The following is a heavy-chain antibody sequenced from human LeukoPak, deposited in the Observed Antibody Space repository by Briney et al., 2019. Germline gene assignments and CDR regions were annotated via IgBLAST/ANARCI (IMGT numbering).Heavy chain of an antibody. Sequence: PSETLSLTCAVYGGSFSGYYWSWIRQPPGKGLEWIGEINHSGSTNYNPSLKSRVTISVDTSKNQFSLKLSSVTAADTAVYYCARRRGDTIFGVVIRPFDYWGQGTLVTVSS. CDR2: INHSGST. V-gene: IGHV4-34*01. CDR3: ARRRGDTIFGVVIRPFDY. J-gene: IGHJ4*02. D-gene: IGHD3-3*01. CDR1: GGSFSGYY.